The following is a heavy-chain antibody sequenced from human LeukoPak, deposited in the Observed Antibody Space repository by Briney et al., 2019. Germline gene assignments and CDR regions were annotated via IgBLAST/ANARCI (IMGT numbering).Heavy chain of an antibody. J-gene: IGHJ4*02. V-gene: IGHV1-69*05. D-gene: IGHD4-17*01. Sequence: SVKVSCKASGGTFSSYAISWVRQAPGQGLEWMGGIIPIFGTANYAQKFQGRVTMTRNTSISTAYMELSSLRSEDTAVYYCARVSGDYGDYWGQGTLVTVSS. CDR1: GGTFSSYA. CDR3: ARVSGDYGDY. CDR2: IIPIFGTA.